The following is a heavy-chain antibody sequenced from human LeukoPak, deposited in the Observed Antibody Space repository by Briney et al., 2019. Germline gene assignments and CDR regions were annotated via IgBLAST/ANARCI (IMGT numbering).Heavy chain of an antibody. D-gene: IGHD5-18*01. Sequence: PGGSLRLSCAASGFTFNSYGMHRVHQAPGKGLEWVAVIWYDGSIKYYADSVKGRFTISRDNSKNTLYLQMNNLRAEDTAVYYCAIAKGYKWDYWGQGTLVTVSS. CDR3: AIAKGYKWDY. CDR2: IWYDGSIK. V-gene: IGHV3-33*01. CDR1: GFTFNSYG. J-gene: IGHJ4*02.